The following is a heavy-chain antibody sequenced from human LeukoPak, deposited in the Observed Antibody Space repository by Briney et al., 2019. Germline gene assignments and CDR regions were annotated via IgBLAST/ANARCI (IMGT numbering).Heavy chain of an antibody. CDR1: GGSFSGHY. CDR2: INHSGST. V-gene: IGHV4-34*01. CDR3: ARARPGYSYGYSGGTCFDY. Sequence: PSETLSLTCAVYGGSFSGHYWSWIRQPPGKGLEWIGEINHSGSTNYNPSLKSRVTISVDTSKNQFSLKLSSVTAADTAVYYCARARPGYSYGYSGGTCFDYWGQGTLVTVSS. J-gene: IGHJ4*02. D-gene: IGHD5-18*01.